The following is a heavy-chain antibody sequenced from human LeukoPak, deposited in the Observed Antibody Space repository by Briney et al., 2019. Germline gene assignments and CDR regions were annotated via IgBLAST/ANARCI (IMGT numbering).Heavy chain of an antibody. D-gene: IGHD2-8*01. CDR1: GGSFSGYY. CDR2: INHSGST. CDR3: ARGPTKYYFDY. Sequence: SETLSLTCAVYGGSFSGYYWSWIRQPPGKGLEWIGEINHSGSTNCNPSLKSRVTISVDTSKNQFSLKLSSVTAADTAVYYCARGPTKYYFDYWGQGTLVTVSS. V-gene: IGHV4-34*01. J-gene: IGHJ4*02.